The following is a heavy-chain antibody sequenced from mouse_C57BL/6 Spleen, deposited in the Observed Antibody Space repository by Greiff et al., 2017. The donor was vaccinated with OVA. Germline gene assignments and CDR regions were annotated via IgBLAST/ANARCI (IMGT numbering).Heavy chain of an antibody. Sequence: VQLQQFGAELVRPGTSVKVSCKASGYAFTNYLIEWVKQRPGQGLEWIGVINPGSGGTNYNEKFKGKATLTADKSSSTAYMQLSSLTSEDSAVYFCAREGYFYAMDYWGQGTSVTVSS. D-gene: IGHD2-3*01. V-gene: IGHV1-54*01. J-gene: IGHJ4*01. CDR2: INPGSGGT. CDR3: AREGYFYAMDY. CDR1: GYAFTNYL.